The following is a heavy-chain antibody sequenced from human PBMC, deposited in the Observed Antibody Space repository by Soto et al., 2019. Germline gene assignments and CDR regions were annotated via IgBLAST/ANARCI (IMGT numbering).Heavy chain of an antibody. V-gene: IGHV1-69*02. CDR2: IIPILGIA. CDR3: ARSSSEFTIFDY. Sequence: GASVKVSCKASGGTFSSYTISWVRQAPGQGLEWMGRIIPILGIANYAQKFRGRVTITADKSTSTAYMELSSLRSEDTAVYYCARSSSEFTIFDYWGQGTLVTVSS. J-gene: IGHJ4*02. D-gene: IGHD6-6*01. CDR1: GGTFSSYT.